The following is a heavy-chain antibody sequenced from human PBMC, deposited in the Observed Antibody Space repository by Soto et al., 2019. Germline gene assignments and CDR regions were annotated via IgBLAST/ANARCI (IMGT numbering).Heavy chain of an antibody. D-gene: IGHD4-17*01. CDR1: GFAFNTAW. CDR3: TTGGGDYEGGHYYYMDV. Sequence: EVQLVESGGGLVKPGGSLRLSCAASGFAFNTAWMTWVRQAPGKGLECIGRIKSNTDGGTTDYIAPVKGRFTISRDDSGNTLYLQMNSLKTDDTAVYYCTTGGGDYEGGHYYYMDVWGKGTTVTVSS. V-gene: IGHV3-15*01. CDR2: IKSNTDGGTT. J-gene: IGHJ6*03.